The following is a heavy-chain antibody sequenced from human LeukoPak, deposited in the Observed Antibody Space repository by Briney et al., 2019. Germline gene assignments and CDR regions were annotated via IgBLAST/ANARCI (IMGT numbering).Heavy chain of an antibody. CDR2: IYYSGNT. D-gene: IGHD5-18*01. CDR3: AREGDSYGFDY. V-gene: IGHV4-59*11. CDR1: GFTFSNHA. J-gene: IGHJ4*02. Sequence: MAGGSLRLSCAASGFTFSNHAMNWVRQPPGKGLEWIGSIYYSGNTYYNPSLKSRVTISVDTSKNQFSLKLSSVTAADTAVYYCAREGDSYGFDYWGQGTLVTVSS.